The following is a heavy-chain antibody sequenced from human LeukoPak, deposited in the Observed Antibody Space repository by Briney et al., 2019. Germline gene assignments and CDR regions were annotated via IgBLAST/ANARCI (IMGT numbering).Heavy chain of an antibody. CDR3: ARSDYGSGSYYNH. V-gene: IGHV4-59*01. D-gene: IGHD3-10*01. CDR2: IYYSGST. CDR1: GGSISSYY. J-gene: IGHJ4*02. Sequence: SETLSLTCTVSGGSISSYYWCWIRQPPGKGLEWIGYIYYSGSTNYNPSLKSRVTISVDTSKNQFSLKLSSVTAADTAVYYCARSDYGSGSYYNHWGQGTLVTVSS.